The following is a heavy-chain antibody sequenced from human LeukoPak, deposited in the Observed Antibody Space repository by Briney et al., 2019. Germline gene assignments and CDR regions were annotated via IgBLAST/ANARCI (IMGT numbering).Heavy chain of an antibody. CDR3: ARRYSGSYLVDY. J-gene: IGHJ4*02. D-gene: IGHD1-26*01. CDR1: GYSLTNYW. V-gene: IGHV5-51*01. Sequence: GESLKISCKGSGYSLTNYWLGWVRQMSGKGLEWMGVIYPGDSDTRYRPAFQGQVNISADKSISTTYLQWRSLKASDTAMYYCARRYSGSYLVDYWGQGTLVIVSS. CDR2: IYPGDSDT.